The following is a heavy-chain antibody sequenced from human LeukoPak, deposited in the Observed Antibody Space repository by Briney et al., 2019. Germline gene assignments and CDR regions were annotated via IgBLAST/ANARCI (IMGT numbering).Heavy chain of an antibody. V-gene: IGHV4-61*02. Sequence: PSQTLSLTCTVSGGSISSGSYYWSWIRQPAGKGLEWIGRIYTSGSTNYNPSLKSRVTISVDKSKNQFSLKLSSVTAADTAVYYCARDDSSGYWKGNWFDPWGQGTLVTVSS. CDR3: ARDDSSGYWKGNWFDP. CDR1: GGSISSGSYY. CDR2: IYTSGST. J-gene: IGHJ5*02. D-gene: IGHD3-22*01.